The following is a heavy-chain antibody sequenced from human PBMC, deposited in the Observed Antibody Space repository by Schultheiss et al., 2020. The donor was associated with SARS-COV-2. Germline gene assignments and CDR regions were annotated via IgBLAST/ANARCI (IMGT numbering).Heavy chain of an antibody. CDR3: AREDNPHEYYYYYYMDV. Sequence: SETLSLTCTVSGGSISSYYWSWIRQPPGKGLEWIGYIYYSGSTNYNPSLKSRVTISVDTSKNQFSLKLSSVTAADTAVYYCAREDNPHEYYYYYYMDVWGKGTTVTVSS. J-gene: IGHJ6*03. CDR2: IYYSGST. CDR1: GGSISSYY. D-gene: IGHD1-1*01. V-gene: IGHV4-59*01.